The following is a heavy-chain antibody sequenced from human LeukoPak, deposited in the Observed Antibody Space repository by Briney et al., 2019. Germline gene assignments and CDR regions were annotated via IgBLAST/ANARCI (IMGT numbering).Heavy chain of an antibody. V-gene: IGHV4-4*07. CDR1: GGPISSYH. Sequence: SETLSLTCSVSGGPISSYHWSWIRQPAGKVLEWIGRIHTSGNTNYNPSLKSRVTISVDKSKIQFSLKLSSVTAADTAVYYCARGLVGTTGEQNWFDPWGQGTLVTVSS. CDR3: ARGLVGTTGEQNWFDP. CDR2: IHTSGNT. D-gene: IGHD1-26*01. J-gene: IGHJ5*02.